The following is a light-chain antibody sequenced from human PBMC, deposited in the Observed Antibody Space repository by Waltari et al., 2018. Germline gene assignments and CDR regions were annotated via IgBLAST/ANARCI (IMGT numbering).Light chain of an antibody. J-gene: IGLJ3*02. V-gene: IGLV2-8*01. CDR3: SSYAGSKFWV. CDR2: EVS. CDR1: SSDVGGYNY. Sequence: QSALTQPPSASGSPGPSVPISCTGTSSDVGGYNYVPWFQQRPGKAPKVMIYEVSKRPSGVPDRFSGSKSGNTASLIVSGLQAEDEADYYCSSYAGSKFWVFGGGTKLTVL.